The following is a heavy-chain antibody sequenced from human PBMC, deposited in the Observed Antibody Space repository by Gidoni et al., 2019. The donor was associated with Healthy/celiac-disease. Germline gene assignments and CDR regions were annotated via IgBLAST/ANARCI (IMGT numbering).Heavy chain of an antibody. CDR3: ARGAYGMDV. CDR2: IIPILGIA. J-gene: IGHJ6*02. Sequence: QVQLVQSGAEVKKPGSSVKVSCKASGGTFSSYATSWVRQAPGQGLEWMGRIIPILGIANYAQKFQGRVTITADKSTSTAYMELSSLRSEDTAVYYCARGAYGMDVWGQGTTVTVSS. CDR1: GGTFSSYA. V-gene: IGHV1-69*04.